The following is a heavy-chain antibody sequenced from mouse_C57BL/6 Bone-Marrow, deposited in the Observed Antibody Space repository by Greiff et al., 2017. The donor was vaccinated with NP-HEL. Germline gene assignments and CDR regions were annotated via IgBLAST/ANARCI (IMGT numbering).Heavy chain of an antibody. J-gene: IGHJ3*01. CDR2: ISSGSSTI. CDR1: GFTFSDYG. CDR3: ARGGYGSSYEFAY. D-gene: IGHD1-1*01. V-gene: IGHV5-17*01. Sequence: EVKLMESGGGLVKPGGSLKLSCAASGFTFSDYGMHWVRQAPEKGLEWVAYISSGSSTIYYADTVKGRFTISRDNAKNTLFLQMTSLRSEDTAMYYCARGGYGSSYEFAYWGQGTLVTVSA.